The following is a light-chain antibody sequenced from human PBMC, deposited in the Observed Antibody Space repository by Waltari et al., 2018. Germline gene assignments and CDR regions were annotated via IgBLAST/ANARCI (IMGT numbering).Light chain of an antibody. V-gene: IGKV3-20*01. CDR1: QKISSSY. CDR2: GAS. Sequence: EIVLTQSPGTLSLSPGERGTLSCRASQKISSSYLAWYQQKSGQAPRLLIFGASSSATGIPDRFSGSGSGTDFTLTISRLEPEDFAVYYCQQYGSSPLTFGQGTKVEIK. J-gene: IGKJ1*01. CDR3: QQYGSSPLT.